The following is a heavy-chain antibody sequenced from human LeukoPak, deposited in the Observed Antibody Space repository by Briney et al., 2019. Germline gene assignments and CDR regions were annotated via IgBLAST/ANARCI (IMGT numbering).Heavy chain of an antibody. CDR3: AHSNPRIAAAGTRSFDY. J-gene: IGHJ4*02. CDR1: GFSLSTSGVG. Sequence: ESGPTLVNPTQTLTLTCTFSGFSLSTSGVGVGWIRQPPGKALEWLALIYWNDDKRYSPSLKSRLTITKDTSKNQVVLTMTNMDPVDTATYYCAHSNPRIAAAGTRSFDYWGQGTLVTVSS. V-gene: IGHV2-5*01. CDR2: IYWNDDK. D-gene: IGHD6-13*01.